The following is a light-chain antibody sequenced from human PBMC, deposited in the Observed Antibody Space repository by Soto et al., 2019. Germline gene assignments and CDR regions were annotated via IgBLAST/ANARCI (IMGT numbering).Light chain of an antibody. J-gene: IGLJ2*01. CDR3: AAWDDSLNGPV. CDR2: SDE. Sequence: QSVLTQPPSASGTPGQRVTISCSGSNSNIGSYSVNWYRHLPGTAPKLLVFSDEQRPSGVPDRFSGSKSGPSASLAISGLQSEDEDDYYCAAWDDSLNGPVFGGGTKLTVL. V-gene: IGLV1-44*01. CDR1: NSNIGSYS.